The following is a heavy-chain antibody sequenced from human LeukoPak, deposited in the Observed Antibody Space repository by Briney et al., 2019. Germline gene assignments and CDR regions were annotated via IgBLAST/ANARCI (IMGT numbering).Heavy chain of an antibody. Sequence: GESLQISCKGSGYSFTSYWISWVRQMPGKGLEWMGRIVPSDSYTNYRPSFQGQVTISVDKSNSTAYLQWSSLKASDTAMYYCATRSPHSGSFDYWGQGTLVTVSS. J-gene: IGHJ4*02. V-gene: IGHV5-10-1*01. CDR2: IVPSDSYT. D-gene: IGHD1-26*01. CDR3: ATRSPHSGSFDY. CDR1: GYSFTSYW.